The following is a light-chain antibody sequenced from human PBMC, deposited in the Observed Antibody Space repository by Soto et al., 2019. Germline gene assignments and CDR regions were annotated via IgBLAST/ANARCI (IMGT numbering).Light chain of an antibody. Sequence: QSVLTQPASVSGTPGQSITFSCTGTSSDVGAYNYVSWYQQHPGKAPKLMIYEVSNRPSGVSNRFSGSKSGNTASLTISGLQAEDEADYYCCSFTSSNTVVFGGGTKLTVL. J-gene: IGLJ3*02. CDR1: SSDVGAYNY. CDR3: CSFTSSNTVV. V-gene: IGLV2-14*01. CDR2: EVS.